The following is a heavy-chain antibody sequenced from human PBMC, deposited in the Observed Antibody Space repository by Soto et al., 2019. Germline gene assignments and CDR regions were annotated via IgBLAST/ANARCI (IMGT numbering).Heavy chain of an antibody. J-gene: IGHJ5*02. CDR1: GGSFSGYY. CDR3: ARGFMTTVTLNWFDP. CDR2: INHSGST. Sequence: SETLSLTCAVYGGSFSGYYWSWIRQPPGKGLEWIGEINHSGSTNYNPSLKSRVTISVDTSKNQFSLKLSSVTAADTAVYYCARGFMTTVTLNWFDPWGQGTLVTVSS. D-gene: IGHD4-17*01. V-gene: IGHV4-34*01.